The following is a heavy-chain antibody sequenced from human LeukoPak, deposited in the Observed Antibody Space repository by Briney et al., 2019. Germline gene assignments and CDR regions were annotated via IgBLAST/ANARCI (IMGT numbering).Heavy chain of an antibody. V-gene: IGHV3-33*01. Sequence: GGSLRLSRAASGFTFITYGMHWVRQAPGKGLEWVALIWYDGSYKYYADSVKGRFTISRGNSKNTLYLQMNSLRAEDTAVYYCAREYYDSSDYPRQHYFDYWGQGTLVTVSS. CDR2: IWYDGSYK. CDR1: GFTFITYG. D-gene: IGHD3-22*01. CDR3: AREYYDSSDYPRQHYFDY. J-gene: IGHJ4*02.